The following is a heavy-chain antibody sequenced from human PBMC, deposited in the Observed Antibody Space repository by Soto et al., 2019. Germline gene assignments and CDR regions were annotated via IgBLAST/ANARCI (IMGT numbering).Heavy chain of an antibody. CDR1: GGSISSSNNY. CDR3: ARRSGYNFYYNYYGMDV. V-gene: IGHV4-39*01. Sequence: SETLSLTCTVSGGSISSSNNYWGWIRQPPGKGLEWIGTIYYSGSTYYNPSLKSRVTISVDTSKNQFSLKLTPVTAADTAVYYCARRSGYNFYYNYYGMDVWGQGTTVTVSS. CDR2: IYYSGST. D-gene: IGHD3-22*01. J-gene: IGHJ6*02.